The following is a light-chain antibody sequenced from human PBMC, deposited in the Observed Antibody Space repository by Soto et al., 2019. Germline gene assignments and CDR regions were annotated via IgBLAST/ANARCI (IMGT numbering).Light chain of an antibody. CDR3: QQYTNWPRT. CDR1: QSFSIL. J-gene: IGKJ1*01. V-gene: IGKV3-15*01. Sequence: EVVMTQSPDTLFVSLGEGASLSCRASQSFSILLAWCQQKPGQAPSLLIHGATTRATGIPARFSGSGSGTEFALTISSLQSEDFAVYYCQQYTNWPRTFGQGTKVAIK. CDR2: GAT.